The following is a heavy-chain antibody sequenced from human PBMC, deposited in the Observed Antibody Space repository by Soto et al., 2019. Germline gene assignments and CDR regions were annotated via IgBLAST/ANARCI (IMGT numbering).Heavy chain of an antibody. CDR1: GGSVSSGSYY. Sequence: ASETLSLTCTVSGGSVSSGSYYWSWIRQPPGKGLERIGYVYYTGSTNYNPSLKNRVTISVDKSKNQFSLKLSSVTAADTAVYYCARGGLLWFGELSADEYFQHWGQGTLVTVSS. V-gene: IGHV4-61*01. J-gene: IGHJ1*01. D-gene: IGHD3-10*01. CDR3: ARGGLLWFGELSADEYFQH. CDR2: VYYTGST.